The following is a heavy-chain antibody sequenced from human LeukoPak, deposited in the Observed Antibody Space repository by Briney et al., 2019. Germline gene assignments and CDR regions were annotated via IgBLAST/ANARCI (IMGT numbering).Heavy chain of an antibody. Sequence: ASVKVSCKASGYTFTSYGISWVRQAPGQGLEWMGWISAYNGNTNYAQKLQGRVTMTTDTSTSTAYMELRSLRYDDTAVYYCARSPYSSGWYLYMDVWGKGTTVTVSS. J-gene: IGHJ6*03. CDR2: ISAYNGNT. CDR1: GYTFTSYG. V-gene: IGHV1-18*01. D-gene: IGHD6-19*01. CDR3: ARSPYSSGWYLYMDV.